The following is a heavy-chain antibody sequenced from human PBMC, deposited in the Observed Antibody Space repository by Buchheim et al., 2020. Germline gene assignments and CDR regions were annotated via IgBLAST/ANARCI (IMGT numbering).Heavy chain of an antibody. CDR1: GDSISTATW. D-gene: IGHD2-8*01. V-gene: IGHV4-4*02. CDR2: GHKSGDT. J-gene: IGHJ4*02. CDR3: ARRPDCPDGRCYENYFDY. Sequence: QVQLQESGPGLVTPSGTLSLTCTVSGDSISTATWWSWVRQPPGQGLEWVGEGHKSGDTNYNTSLGSRITVSLHKAKNQFSLNLRSVTAADTAVYYCARRPDCPDGRCYENYFDYWGQG.